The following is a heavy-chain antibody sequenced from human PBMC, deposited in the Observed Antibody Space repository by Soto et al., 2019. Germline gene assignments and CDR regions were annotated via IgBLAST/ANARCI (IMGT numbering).Heavy chain of an antibody. D-gene: IGHD3-3*01. CDR1: GGSFNGYY. J-gene: IGHJ5*02. V-gene: IGHV4-34*01. CDR2: INHTAGT. CDR3: ATRITVFGLLIPPFDP. Sequence: SETLSLTCAVSGGSFNGYYWNWIRQPPGKGLEWIGEINHTAGTHYNPSLKSRVTMSVDTSKNQFSLRLSSVTAADTAIYYCATRITVFGLLIPPFDPWGQGTQVTVSS.